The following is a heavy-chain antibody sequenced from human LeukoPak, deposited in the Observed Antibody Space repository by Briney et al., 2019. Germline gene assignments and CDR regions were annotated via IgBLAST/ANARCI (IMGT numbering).Heavy chain of an antibody. CDR2: ISGSGGST. V-gene: IGHV3-23*01. J-gene: IGHJ6*02. Sequence: GGSLRLSCAASGFTFSSYAMSWVRQALGKGLEWVSAISGSGGSTYYADSVKGRFTISRDNSKNTLHLQVNSLRAEDTAVYYCAKGAPYYYGMDVWGQGTTVTVSS. CDR1: GFTFSSYA. CDR3: AKGAPYYYGMDV.